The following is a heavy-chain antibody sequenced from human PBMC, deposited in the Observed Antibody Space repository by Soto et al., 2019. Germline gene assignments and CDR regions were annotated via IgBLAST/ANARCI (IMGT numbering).Heavy chain of an antibody. CDR1: GGTFSSYA. CDR2: IIPIFGTA. J-gene: IGHJ6*02. D-gene: IGHD5-18*01. V-gene: IGHV1-69*01. Sequence: SVKVSCKASGGTFSSYAISWVRQAPGQGLEWMGGIIPIFGTANYAQKFQGRVTITADESTSTAYMELSSLRSEDTAVYYCAMKIVDTAMVYYYYGMDVWGQGTTVTVSS. CDR3: AMKIVDTAMVYYYYGMDV.